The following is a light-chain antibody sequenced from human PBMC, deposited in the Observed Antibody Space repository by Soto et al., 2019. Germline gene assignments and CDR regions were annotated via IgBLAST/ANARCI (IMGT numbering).Light chain of an antibody. CDR1: QSISNW. CDR2: DAS. Sequence: DIQMTHSPSTLPASLGDIVTITCRASQSISNWLAWYQQKPGKAPKLLIYDASTLESGVPSRFSGRGSGTEFTLTISSLQPDDFATYYCQQYNSYWTFGQGTKVDIK. V-gene: IGKV1-5*01. J-gene: IGKJ1*01. CDR3: QQYNSYWT.